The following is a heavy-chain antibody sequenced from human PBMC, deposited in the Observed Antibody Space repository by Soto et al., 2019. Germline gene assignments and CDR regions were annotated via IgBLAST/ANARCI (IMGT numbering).Heavy chain of an antibody. CDR1: GGAISGYY. CDR2: IYSSGST. J-gene: IGHJ5*02. CDR3: ARGQRFSDWFDP. D-gene: IGHD3-3*01. V-gene: IGHV4-4*07. Sequence: SETLSLTCTVTGGAISGYYWTWIRQSDGEGLEWIGRIYSSGSTNYNPSLKSRVTISLDTSMNYFSLRLSSVTAADTAVYYCARGQRFSDWFDPWGQGTLVTVSS.